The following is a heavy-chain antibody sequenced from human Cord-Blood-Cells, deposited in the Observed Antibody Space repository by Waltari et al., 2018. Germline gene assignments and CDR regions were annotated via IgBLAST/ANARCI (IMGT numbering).Heavy chain of an antibody. V-gene: IGHV1-69*01. CDR1: GGPFRSYA. J-gene: IGHJ4*02. CDR2: IIPIFGTA. Sequence: QVQLVQSGAEVKKPGSSVQVSCQASGGPFRSYAISWVRQTPGQGLEWMGGIIPIFGTANYAQKFQGRVTITADESTSTAYMELSSLRSEDTAVYYCATIAAAGTSDYWGQGTLVTVSS. D-gene: IGHD6-13*01. CDR3: ATIAAAGTSDY.